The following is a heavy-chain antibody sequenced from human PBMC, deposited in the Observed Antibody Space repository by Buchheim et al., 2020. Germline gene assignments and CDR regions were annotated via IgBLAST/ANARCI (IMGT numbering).Heavy chain of an antibody. D-gene: IGHD5-18*01. CDR1: GGSISSSSYY. V-gene: IGHV4-39*07. CDR2: IYYSGST. Sequence: QLQLQESGPGLVKPSETLSLTCTVSGGSISSSSYYWGWIRQPPGKGLEWIGSIYYSGSTNYNPSLKSRVTISVDKSKNPFSLKLSSVTAADTAVYYCARSEDTAMVSPTGRGSMDVWGQGTT. J-gene: IGHJ6*02. CDR3: ARSEDTAMVSPTGRGSMDV.